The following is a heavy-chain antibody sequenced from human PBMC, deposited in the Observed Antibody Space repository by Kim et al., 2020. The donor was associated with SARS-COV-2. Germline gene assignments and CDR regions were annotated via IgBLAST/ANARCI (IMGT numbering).Heavy chain of an antibody. V-gene: IGHV4-59*01. CDR3: ARDSSSSSGWSWFDP. J-gene: IGHJ5*02. Sequence: PSLKSRVTISVDTSKSQFSLELSSVSAASTAVYYCARDSSSSSGWSWFDPWGQGTLVTVSS. D-gene: IGHD6-19*01.